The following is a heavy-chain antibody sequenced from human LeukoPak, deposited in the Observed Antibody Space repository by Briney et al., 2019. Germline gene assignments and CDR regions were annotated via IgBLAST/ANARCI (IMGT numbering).Heavy chain of an antibody. V-gene: IGHV3-9*01. CDR1: GFTFDDYA. CDR2: ISWNSGAI. J-gene: IGHJ4*02. D-gene: IGHD6-25*01. CDR3: AKDNAPDRSGSDY. Sequence: GGSLRLSCAASGFTFDDYAMHWVRQAPGKGLEWVSGISWNSGAIGYADSVKGRFTISRDNAKNSLYLQMNSLRPEDTALYYCAKDNAPDRSGSDYWGQGTLVTVSS.